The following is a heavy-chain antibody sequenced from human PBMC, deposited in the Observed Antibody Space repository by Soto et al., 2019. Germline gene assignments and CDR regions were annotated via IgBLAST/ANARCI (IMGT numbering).Heavy chain of an antibody. CDR3: ARVVDWELENYYGMDV. CDR2: IIPIFGTA. Sequence: GASVKVSCKASGGTFSSYAISWVRQAPGQGLEWMGGIIPIFGTANYAQKFQGRVTITADESTSTAYMELSSLRSEDTAVYYCARVVDWELENYYGMDVWGQGSAVTVS. CDR1: GGTFSSYA. J-gene: IGHJ6*02. D-gene: IGHD1-26*01. V-gene: IGHV1-69*13.